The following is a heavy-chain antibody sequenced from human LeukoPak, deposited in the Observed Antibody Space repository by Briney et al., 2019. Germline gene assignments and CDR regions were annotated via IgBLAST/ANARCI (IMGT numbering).Heavy chain of an antibody. CDR2: ISHDGSGS. V-gene: IGHV3-30-3*01. D-gene: IGHD1-26*01. Sequence: GGSLRLSCAASGFTFSSHAMVWARQAPGKGLEWVSFISHDGSGSFHTGSVKGRFTISRDNFKNTVDLQVSGLKEEDTAVYYCARDWGQRGVGATPANWGQGTLVIVSS. CDR1: GFTFSSHA. CDR3: ARDWGQRGVGATPAN. J-gene: IGHJ4*02.